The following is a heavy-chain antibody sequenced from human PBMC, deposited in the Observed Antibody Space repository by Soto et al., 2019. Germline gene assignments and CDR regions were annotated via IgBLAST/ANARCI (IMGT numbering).Heavy chain of an antibody. J-gene: IGHJ6*02. CDR3: ARGGIPPSGYGIAYAMDV. Sequence: SETLSLTCTVSGDSVNNNDFYWAWIRQPPGRGLEWIGNIYYSGSTYYTPALKSRVTLSVDTSKNQFSLNLNSVTAADTAVYYCARGGIPPSGYGIAYAMDVWGQGTTVTVSS. V-gene: IGHV4-39*01. D-gene: IGHD1-26*01. CDR1: GDSVNNNDFY. CDR2: IYYSGST.